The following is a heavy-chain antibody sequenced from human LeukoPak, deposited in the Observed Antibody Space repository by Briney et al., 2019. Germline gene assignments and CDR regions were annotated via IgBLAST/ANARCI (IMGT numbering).Heavy chain of an antibody. CDR3: ARHYGP. D-gene: IGHD3-10*01. J-gene: IGHJ4*02. CDR2: IYYSGST. Sequence: SSETLSLTCTVSGGSISGSSYYWGWNRQPPGKGLEWIGSIYYSGSTYYNPSLKSRVTIDTSKNQFSLKLNSVTATDRAVYYCARHYGPWGQGTLVTVSS. CDR1: GGSISGSSYY. V-gene: IGHV4-39*01.